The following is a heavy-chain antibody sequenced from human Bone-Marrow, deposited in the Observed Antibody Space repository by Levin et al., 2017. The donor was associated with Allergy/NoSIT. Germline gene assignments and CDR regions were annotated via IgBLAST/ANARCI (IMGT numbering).Heavy chain of an antibody. CDR1: GFTFTDYW. CDR2: IREDGDER. J-gene: IGHJ6*03. D-gene: IGHD4-17*01. V-gene: IGHV3-7*04. Sequence: GGSLRLSCEASGFTFTDYWMTWVRQAPGQGLEWVANIREDGDERYYVDSVKGRFTISRDNAKNSLYLQMNSLRAEDTAVYYCARVVRDYRDYYYHYNMDVWGKGTTVAVSS. CDR3: ARVVRDYRDYYYHYNMDV.